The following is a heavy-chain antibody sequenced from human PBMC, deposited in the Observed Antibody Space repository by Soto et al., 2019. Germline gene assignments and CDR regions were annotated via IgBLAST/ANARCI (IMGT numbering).Heavy chain of an antibody. CDR1: GFTVSSYA. D-gene: IGHD6-13*01. CDR3: ARDLGGAAAGNLGMDV. CDR2: ISYDGSNK. J-gene: IGHJ6*02. V-gene: IGHV3-30-3*01. Sequence: PGGALRLSCAASGFTVSSYAMHWVRQAPGRGLEWVAVISYDGSNKYYADSVKGRFTISRDNSKNTLYLQMNSLRAEDTAVYYCARDLGGAAAGNLGMDVWCQGTTVTVSS.